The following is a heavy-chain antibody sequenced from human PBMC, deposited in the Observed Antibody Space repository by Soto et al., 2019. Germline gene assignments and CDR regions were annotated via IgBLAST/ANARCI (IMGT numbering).Heavy chain of an antibody. CDR3: VRDGTKTLRDWFDP. D-gene: IGHD1-1*01. J-gene: IGHJ5*02. CDR2: IYATGTT. CDR1: GASISGFY. V-gene: IGHV4-4*07. Sequence: SETLSLTCTVSGASISGFYWSWIRKSAGKGLEWIGRIYATGTTDYNPSLKSRVMMSVDASKKQFSLKLRSVTAADTAVYYCVRDGTKTLRDWFDPWGQGISVTVSS.